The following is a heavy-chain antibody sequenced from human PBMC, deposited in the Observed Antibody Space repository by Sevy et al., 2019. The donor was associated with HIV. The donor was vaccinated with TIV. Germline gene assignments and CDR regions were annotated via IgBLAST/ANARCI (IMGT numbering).Heavy chain of an antibody. CDR3: AKDPWDYCGGYCLYHFDS. CDR2: ITDSGGGT. D-gene: IGHD2-21*02. CDR1: GFTFSNYA. J-gene: IGHJ4*02. Sequence: GGSLRLSCAASGFTFSNYAMNWLRQVPGKGLQWVSGITDSGGGTFDADSVKGRFAISRDNSKNTLYLQMNSLSAEDTGVDYCAKDPWDYCGGYCLYHFDSWGQGTPVCVSS. V-gene: IGHV3-23*01.